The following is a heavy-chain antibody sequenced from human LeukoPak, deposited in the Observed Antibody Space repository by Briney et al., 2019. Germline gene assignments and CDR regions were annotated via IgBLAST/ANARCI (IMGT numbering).Heavy chain of an antibody. CDR1: GASVSSGSYY. CDR3: ARGSRGYSYG. J-gene: IGHJ4*02. Sequence: SGTLSLTCTVSGASVSSGSYYWSWIRQPPGKGLEWIGYIYYSGSTNYNPSLKSRVTISVDTSKNQFSLKLSSVTAADTAVYYCARGSRGYSYGWGQGTLVTVSS. D-gene: IGHD5-18*01. V-gene: IGHV4-61*01. CDR2: IYYSGST.